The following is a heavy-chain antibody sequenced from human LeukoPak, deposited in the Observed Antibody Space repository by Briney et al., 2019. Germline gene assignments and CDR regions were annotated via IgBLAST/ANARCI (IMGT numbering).Heavy chain of an antibody. CDR2: IYPGDSDT. Sequence: GESLKISCQGSGYSFPSYWIGWVRQMPGKGLEWMGIIYPGDSDTRYSPSFQGQVTISTDKSISTAYLQWSSLKASDSAMYYYASLPYSTSWYRGPAIDYWGQGTLVTVSS. D-gene: IGHD6-13*01. CDR3: ASLPYSTSWYRGPAIDY. J-gene: IGHJ4*02. CDR1: GYSFPSYW. V-gene: IGHV5-51*01.